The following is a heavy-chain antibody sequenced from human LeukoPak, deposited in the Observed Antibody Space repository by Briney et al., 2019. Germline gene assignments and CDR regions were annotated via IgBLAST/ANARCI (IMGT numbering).Heavy chain of an antibody. Sequence: PGGSLRLSCAASGFTFSSYGMHWVRQAPGKGLGWVAVISYDGRNKYYADSVKGRFTISRDNSKNTLYLQMNSLRAEDTAVYYCATHPRLERHPLLDYWGQGTLVTVSS. CDR2: ISYDGRNK. D-gene: IGHD1-1*01. V-gene: IGHV3-30*03. CDR1: GFTFSSYG. CDR3: ATHPRLERHPLLDY. J-gene: IGHJ4*02.